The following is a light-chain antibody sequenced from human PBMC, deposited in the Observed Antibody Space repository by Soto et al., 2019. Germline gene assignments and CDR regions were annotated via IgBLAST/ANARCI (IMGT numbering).Light chain of an antibody. CDR3: QKYNSAQFT. Sequence: DIQMTQSPSSLSASVGDRVTITCRASQGIGNFLAWFQQKPGKVPKLLIYAASTLQSGVSSRFSGSGSGTDFTLTISSLQPEDAATYYCQKYNSAQFTFGPGTKVDIK. CDR2: AAS. J-gene: IGKJ3*01. CDR1: QGIGNF. V-gene: IGKV1-27*01.